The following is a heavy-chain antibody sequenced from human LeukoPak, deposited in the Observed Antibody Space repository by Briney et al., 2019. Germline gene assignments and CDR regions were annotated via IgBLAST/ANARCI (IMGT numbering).Heavy chain of an antibody. D-gene: IGHD4-17*01. CDR1: GGSLSNSSYY. CDR2: IYGSGST. V-gene: IGHV4-61*02. CDR3: ASSVTTSDWYFDL. Sequence: SQTLSLTCTVSGGSLSNSSYYWSWIRHPAGKGLEWIGRIYGSGSTNYNPSLKSRITISVDTSKNQFSLKLSSVTAADTAVYYCASSVTTSDWYFDLWGRGTLVTVSS. J-gene: IGHJ2*01.